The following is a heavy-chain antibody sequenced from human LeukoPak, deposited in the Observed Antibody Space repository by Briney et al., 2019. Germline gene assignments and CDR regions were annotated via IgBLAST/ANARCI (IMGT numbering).Heavy chain of an antibody. D-gene: IGHD4-23*01. J-gene: IGHJ4*02. V-gene: IGHV3-7*01. CDR3: AREWYDYGGDSEGY. CDR2: IKEDRRQA. Sequence: PGGSLRLSCVGSGSTFNGHWLTWVRQAPGRGLEWVASIKEDRRQAYYMDSVKDRFTISRDNSKKSLYLQMNSLRIEDTAVYYCAREWYDYGGDSEGYWGQGTLVTVSS. CDR1: GSTFNGHW.